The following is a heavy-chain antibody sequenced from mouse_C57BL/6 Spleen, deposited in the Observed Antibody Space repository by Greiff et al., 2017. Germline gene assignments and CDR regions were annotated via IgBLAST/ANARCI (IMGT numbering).Heavy chain of an antibody. V-gene: IGHV1-7*01. Sequence: QVQLQQSGAELAKPGASVKLSCKASGYTFTSSWMHWVKQRPGQGLEWIGYFNPSSGYTKSNQKLKDKATLTADKSSSTAYMPLSSLTYEDSAVYYCARIPSIYYYGSSYEEDWGQGTTLTVSS. D-gene: IGHD1-1*01. CDR1: GYTFTSSW. CDR2: FNPSSGYT. CDR3: ARIPSIYYYGSSYEED. J-gene: IGHJ2*01.